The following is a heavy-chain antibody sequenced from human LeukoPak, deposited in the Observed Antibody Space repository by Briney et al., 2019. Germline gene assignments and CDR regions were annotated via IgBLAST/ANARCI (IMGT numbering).Heavy chain of an antibody. CDR3: AREVGSGWYPYYYYYYMDV. V-gene: IGHV1-18*01. Sequence: ASVKVSCKASGYTFTTNGISWVRQAPGQGLEWVGCGSAYNGNTNYAQKLQGRVTMTTDTSTSTAYMELRSLRSEDTAVYYCAREVGSGWYPYYYYYYMDVWGKGTTVTVSS. D-gene: IGHD6-19*01. J-gene: IGHJ6*03. CDR1: GYTFTTNG. CDR2: GSAYNGNT.